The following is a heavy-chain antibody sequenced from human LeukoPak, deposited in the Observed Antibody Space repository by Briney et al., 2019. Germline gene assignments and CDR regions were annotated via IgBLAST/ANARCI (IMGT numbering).Heavy chain of an antibody. CDR2: MNPNSGDT. CDR1: GYTFTSYD. V-gene: IGHV1-8*01. J-gene: IGHJ4*02. D-gene: IGHD3-22*01. CDR3: ATDYYYDSSGSYYTVDY. Sequence: ASVKVSCKASGYTFTSYDINWVRQAPGQGPEWMGWMNPNSGDTGYPQKFQGRVTMTRDTSITTAYMELSSLRSEDTAVYYCATDYYYDSSGSYYTVDYWGQGTLVTVSS.